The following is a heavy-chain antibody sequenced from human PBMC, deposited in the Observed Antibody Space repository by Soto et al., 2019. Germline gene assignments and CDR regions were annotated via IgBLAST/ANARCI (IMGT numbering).Heavy chain of an antibody. D-gene: IGHD6-13*01. CDR2: IYYSGST. Sequence: PSEPLSLTCTVSGGSISSGGYYWSWIRQHPGKVLEWIGYIYYSGSTYYNPSLKSRVTISVDTSKNQFSLKLSSVTAADTAVYYCARGPAAPAAGYYYYDMDVWGQGTTVTVSS. CDR3: ARGPAAPAAGYYYYDMDV. V-gene: IGHV4-31*02. CDR1: GGSISSGGYY. J-gene: IGHJ6*02.